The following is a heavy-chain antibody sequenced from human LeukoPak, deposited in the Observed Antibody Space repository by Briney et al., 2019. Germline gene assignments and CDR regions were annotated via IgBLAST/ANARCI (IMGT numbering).Heavy chain of an antibody. CDR3: AKGAFERFGEASDY. Sequence: GGSMRLSCAASGFTFSSCAMTWVRQAPGKGLEWVSCISGSGDYTYYADSVKGRFTISRGNSKNTVYLQMNNLRVEDTALYYCAKGAFERFGEASDYWGQGTLVSVSS. V-gene: IGHV3-23*01. D-gene: IGHD3-10*01. CDR1: GFTFSSCA. CDR2: ISGSGDYT. J-gene: IGHJ4*02.